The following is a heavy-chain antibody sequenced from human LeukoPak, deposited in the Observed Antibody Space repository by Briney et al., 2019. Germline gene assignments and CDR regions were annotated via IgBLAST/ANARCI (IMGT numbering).Heavy chain of an antibody. V-gene: IGHV3-30*18. CDR2: ISYDGSNK. CDR1: GFTFSSYG. D-gene: IGHD6-6*01. CDR3: AKGHEYSSSFNDY. Sequence: PGGSLRLSCAASGFTFSSYGMHWVRQAPGKGLEWVAVISYDGSNKYYADSVKGRFTISRDNSKNTLYLQMNSLRAEDTAVYYCAKGHEYSSSFNDYWGQGTLVTVSS. J-gene: IGHJ4*02.